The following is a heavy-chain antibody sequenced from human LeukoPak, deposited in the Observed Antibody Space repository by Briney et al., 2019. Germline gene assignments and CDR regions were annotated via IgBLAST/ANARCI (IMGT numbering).Heavy chain of an antibody. CDR1: GFTFSSYA. CDR3: AKDSSASYASGSYSFDY. Sequence: SXXLSCAASGFTFSSYAVSWVRQAPGKGLEWVSAISGSGGSTYYAESVKGRFTISRDNSKNTLHLQMNSLRAEDTAVYYCAKDSSASYASGSYSFDYWGQGTLVTVSS. CDR2: ISGSGGST. V-gene: IGHV3-23*01. D-gene: IGHD3-10*01. J-gene: IGHJ4*02.